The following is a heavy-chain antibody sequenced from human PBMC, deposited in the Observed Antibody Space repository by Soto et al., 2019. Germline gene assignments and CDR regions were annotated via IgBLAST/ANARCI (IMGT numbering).Heavy chain of an antibody. CDR2: IWYDGSNK. Sequence: QVQLVESGGGVVQPGRSLRLSCAASGFTFSSYGMHWVRQARGKGLEWVAVIWYDGSNKYYADSVKGRFTISRDNSKNTLYLQMNSLRAEDTAVYYCARELDSITMVRGGSSDYWGQGTLVTVSS. D-gene: IGHD3-10*01. J-gene: IGHJ4*02. V-gene: IGHV3-33*01. CDR1: GFTFSSYG. CDR3: ARELDSITMVRGGSSDY.